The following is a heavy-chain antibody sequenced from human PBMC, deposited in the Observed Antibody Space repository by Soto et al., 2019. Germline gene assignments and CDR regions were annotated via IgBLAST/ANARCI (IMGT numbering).Heavy chain of an antibody. J-gene: IGHJ4*02. D-gene: IGHD1-26*01. CDR1: GFSLPTDRVG. CDR3: AHAYGGRSLY. CDR2: IYWDDSK. Sequence: QITLKESGPTLVKPTQTLTLTCTFSGFSLPTDRVGVGWIRQPPGKALEWLAVIYWDDSKTYRPSLKSRLTITKDTCKNQVALTMTDMDPVDTATYYCAHAYGGRSLYWGQGTLVTVSS. V-gene: IGHV2-5*02.